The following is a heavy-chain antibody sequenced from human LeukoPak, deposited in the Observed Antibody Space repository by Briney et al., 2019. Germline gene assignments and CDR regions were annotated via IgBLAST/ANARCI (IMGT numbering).Heavy chain of an antibody. Sequence: GESLKISCKGSGYSFTSYWIGWVRQMPGKGLGWMGIIYPGDSDTRYSPSFQGQVTISADKSISTAYLQWSSLKASDTAMYYCARPSPYYYYGMDVWGQGTTVTVSS. J-gene: IGHJ6*02. CDR2: IYPGDSDT. V-gene: IGHV5-51*01. CDR3: ARPSPYYYYGMDV. CDR1: GYSFTSYW.